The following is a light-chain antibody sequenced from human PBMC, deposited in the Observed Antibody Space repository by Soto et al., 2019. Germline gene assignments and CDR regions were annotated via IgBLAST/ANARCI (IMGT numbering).Light chain of an antibody. J-gene: IGKJ2*01. Sequence: RMTQSPSSFSASTGDRVTITCRASQGISSYLAWYQQKPGKAPKLLIYAAATLQRGAPSRFSASGSGTDFTLTISRLQSEDFATYYCQQYLSYPYTFGQGTKLEI. V-gene: IGKV1-8*01. CDR1: QGISSY. CDR3: QQYLSYPYT. CDR2: AAA.